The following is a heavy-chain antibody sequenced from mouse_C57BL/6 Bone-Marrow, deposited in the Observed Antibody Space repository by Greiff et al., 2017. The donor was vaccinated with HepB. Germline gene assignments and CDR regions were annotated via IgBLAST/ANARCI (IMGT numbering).Heavy chain of an antibody. Sequence: QVQLQQSGAELVRPGASVTLSCKASGYTFTDYEMHWVKQTPVHGLEWIGAIDPETGGTAYNQKFKGKAILTADKSSSTAYMELRSLTSGDSAVYYCTRSYYYGSSYYWYFDVWGTGTTVTVSS. V-gene: IGHV1-15*01. D-gene: IGHD1-1*01. CDR3: TRSYYYGSSYYWYFDV. J-gene: IGHJ1*03. CDR1: GYTFTDYE. CDR2: IDPETGGT.